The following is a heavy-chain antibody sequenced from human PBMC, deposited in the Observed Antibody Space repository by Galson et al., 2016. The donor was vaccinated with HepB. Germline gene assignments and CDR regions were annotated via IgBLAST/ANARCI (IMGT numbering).Heavy chain of an antibody. CDR3: AHRSVQGAAAGTSFDP. D-gene: IGHD6-13*01. V-gene: IGHV2-5*02. CDR1: GFSLSTSGVG. J-gene: IGHJ5*02. Sequence: PALVKPTQTLTLTCTFSGFSLSTSGVGVGWIRQPPGKALEWLALIYWDDDKRDSPSLKSRLTITKDTSKNQVVLTMTNMDPVDTATYYCAHRSVQGAAAGTSFDPWGQGTLVTVSS. CDR2: IYWDDDK.